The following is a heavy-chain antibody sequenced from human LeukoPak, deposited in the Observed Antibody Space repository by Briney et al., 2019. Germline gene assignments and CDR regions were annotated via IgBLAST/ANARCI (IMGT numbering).Heavy chain of an antibody. Sequence: GGSLRLSCAASGFTFSSYAMSWVRQAPGKGLEWVSAISGSGGSTYYADSVKGRFTISRDNSKNTLYLQMNSLRAEDTAVYYCAKVNWNDFFVSVASDIWGQGTMVTVSS. CDR3: AKVNWNDFFVSVASDI. D-gene: IGHD1-20*01. CDR2: ISGSGGST. V-gene: IGHV3-23*01. CDR1: GFTFSSYA. J-gene: IGHJ3*02.